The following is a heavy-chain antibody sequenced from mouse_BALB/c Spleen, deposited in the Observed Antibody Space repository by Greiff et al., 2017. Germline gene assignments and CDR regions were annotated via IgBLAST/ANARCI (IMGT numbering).Heavy chain of an antibody. CDR2: IWAGGST. D-gene: IGHD4-1*01. J-gene: IGHJ3*01. CDR3: ARANWDGSSFAY. V-gene: IGHV2-9*02. Sequence: VHLVESGPGLVAPSQSLSITCTVSGFSLTSYGVHWVRQPPGKGLEWLGVIWAGGSTNYNSALMSRLSISKDNSKSQVFLKMNSLQTDDTAMYYCARANWDGSSFAYWGQGTLVTVSA. CDR1: GFSLTSYG.